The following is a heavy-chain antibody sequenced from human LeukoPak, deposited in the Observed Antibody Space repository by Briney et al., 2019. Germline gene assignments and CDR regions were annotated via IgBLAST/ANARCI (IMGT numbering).Heavy chain of an antibody. V-gene: IGHV3-48*03. J-gene: IGHJ4*02. Sequence: GGSLRLSCAASGFTFSSYEMNWVRQAPGKGLEWVSYISSSGSTIYYADSVKGRFTISRDNAKHTLYLQMNSLRAEDTAAYYCARATYCSSTSCFPETGVDYWGQGTLVTVSS. D-gene: IGHD2-2*01. CDR2: ISSSGSTI. CDR3: ARATYCSSTSCFPETGVDY. CDR1: GFTFSSYE.